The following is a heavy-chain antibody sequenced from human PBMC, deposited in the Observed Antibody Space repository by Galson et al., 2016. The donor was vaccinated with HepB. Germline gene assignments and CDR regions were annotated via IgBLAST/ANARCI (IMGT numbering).Heavy chain of an antibody. J-gene: IGHJ3*02. D-gene: IGHD6-13*01. Sequence: WSWIRQPPGMGLEWIAFSHYSGATSYSPSLHSRVTISVDTSKGQLSLRLRSVTAADTAVYYCARNAPKLGITDAFDIWGQGAMVTVSP. CDR2: SHYSGAT. V-gene: IGHV4-59*01. CDR3: ARNAPKLGITDAFDI.